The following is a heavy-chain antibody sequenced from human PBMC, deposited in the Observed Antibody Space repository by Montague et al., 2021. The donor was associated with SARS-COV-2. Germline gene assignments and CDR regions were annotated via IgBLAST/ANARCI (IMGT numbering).Heavy chain of an antibody. Sequence: LVKPTQILTLTCTFSGFSLRTSGVGVGWIRQPPGKGLEWIGSIYYSGSTYYNPSLKSRVTISVDTSKNQFSLKLSSVTAADTAVYYCARLGYYYDSSGMADYWGQGTLVTVSS. J-gene: IGHJ4*02. V-gene: IGHV4-39*01. CDR1: GFSLRTSGVG. CDR2: IYYSGST. D-gene: IGHD3-22*01. CDR3: ARLGYYYDSSGMADY.